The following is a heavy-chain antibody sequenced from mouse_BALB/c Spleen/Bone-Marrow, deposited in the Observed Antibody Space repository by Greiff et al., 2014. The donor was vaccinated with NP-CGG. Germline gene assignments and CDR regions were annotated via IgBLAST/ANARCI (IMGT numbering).Heavy chain of an antibody. D-gene: IGHD2-14*01. CDR2: INPYNGGT. V-gene: IGHV1-26*01. Sequence: EVKLMESGPELVKPGASMKISCKASGYSFTGYTMNWVKQSHGKNLEWIGLINPYNGGTSYNQKFKGKATLTVDKSSSTAYMELLSPTSEDSAVYYCAREEGYDEGEYFDVWGAGTTVTVSS. J-gene: IGHJ1*01. CDR1: GYSFTGYT. CDR3: AREEGYDEGEYFDV.